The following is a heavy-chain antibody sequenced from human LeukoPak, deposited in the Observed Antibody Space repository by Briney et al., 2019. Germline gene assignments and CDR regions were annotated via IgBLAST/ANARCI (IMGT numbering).Heavy chain of an antibody. CDR2: ISSSGSTI. D-gene: IGHD3-10*01. J-gene: IGHJ6*02. Sequence: PGGSLRLSCAASGFTFSSYEMNWVRQAPGKGLEWVSYISSSGSTIYYADSVKGRFTISRDNAKNSLYLQMNSLRAEDTAVYYCARVNYGSGSYEFGIDVWDQGTTVTVSS. V-gene: IGHV3-48*03. CDR3: ARVNYGSGSYEFGIDV. CDR1: GFTFSSYE.